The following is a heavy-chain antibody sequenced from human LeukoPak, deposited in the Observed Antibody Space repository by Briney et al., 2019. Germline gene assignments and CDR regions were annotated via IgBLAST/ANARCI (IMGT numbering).Heavy chain of an antibody. J-gene: IGHJ4*02. D-gene: IGHD5-24*01. CDR2: IHHSAGT. Sequence: SETLSLTCTLSGDSVTSDNWWSWVRQPPGKGLEWIGEIHHSAGTNYNPSLKSRVTISVDTSKNQFSLNLSSVTAADTAVYYCARGRRDGYNWYYFDYWGQGTLVTVSS. V-gene: IGHV4-4*02. CDR3: ARGRRDGYNWYYFDY. CDR1: GDSVTSDNW.